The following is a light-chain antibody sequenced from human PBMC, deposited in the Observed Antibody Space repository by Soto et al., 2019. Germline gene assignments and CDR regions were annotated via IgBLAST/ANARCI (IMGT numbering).Light chain of an antibody. V-gene: IGKV3-15*01. Sequence: DRVMTQSPVTLSVSPGERATLSCRASQSVSSNLAWYQQRPGQSLRLLFYGASTRATGIPARFTGSGSGTDFTLTISSLQSEDFAVYYCQQSNKWPYTFGQGTKLE. CDR1: QSVSSN. CDR3: QQSNKWPYT. J-gene: IGKJ2*01. CDR2: GAS.